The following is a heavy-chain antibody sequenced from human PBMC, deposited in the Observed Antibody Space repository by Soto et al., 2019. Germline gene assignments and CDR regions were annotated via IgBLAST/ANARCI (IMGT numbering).Heavy chain of an antibody. CDR1: GFTFSNYW. CDR3: ASPVDY. V-gene: IGHV3-7*01. Sequence: EVQLVESGGGLVQPGGSLRLSCAASGFTFSNYWMSWVRQAPGKGLEWVANIKQDGSEKNYVDSVKGRFTISRDNAKNSLSLGMNSLRAEDTAVYYCASPVDYWGQGTLVTVSS. CDR2: IKQDGSEK. J-gene: IGHJ4*02.